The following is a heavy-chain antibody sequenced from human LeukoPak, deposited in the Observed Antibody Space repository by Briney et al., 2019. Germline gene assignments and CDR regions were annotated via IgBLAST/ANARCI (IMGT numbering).Heavy chain of an antibody. D-gene: IGHD6-19*01. CDR3: GKTTTGYSSGQKPAWPVDY. J-gene: IGHJ4*02. V-gene: IGHV3-23*01. CDR2: IFGSGGSS. Sequence: GGSLRLSCDASGFTFGSYAMAWVRQAPGKGLGWVAGIFGSGGSSHYAYSVKGRFTISRDNSKNTVYLQINNLRVEDTAVYYCGKTTTGYSSGQKPAWPVDYWGQGTLVTVSS. CDR1: GFTFGSYA.